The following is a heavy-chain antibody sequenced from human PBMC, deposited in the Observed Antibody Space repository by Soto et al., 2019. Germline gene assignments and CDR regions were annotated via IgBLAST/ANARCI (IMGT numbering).Heavy chain of an antibody. J-gene: IGHJ5*02. D-gene: IGHD6-13*01. CDR2: IQEHGNHK. V-gene: IGHV3-7*01. CDR3: AREYSSSWGNWFDH. CDR1: GFTFTNYW. Sequence: EVQLVESGGGLVQPGESLTLSCAASGFTFTNYWMNWVRQAPGKGLEWVANIQEHGNHKNYVDSVKGRFTISRDNAKNSLYLKMNSLRAEDAAVYYCAREYSSSWGNWFDHWGQGTLVTVSS.